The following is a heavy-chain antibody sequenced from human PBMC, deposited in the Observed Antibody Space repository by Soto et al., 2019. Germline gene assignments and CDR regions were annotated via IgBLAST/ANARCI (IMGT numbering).Heavy chain of an antibody. CDR1: GGSINGHY. CDR3: ARGFGLAAQGLDV. V-gene: IGHV4-59*11. J-gene: IGHJ6*02. CDR2: MYYSGNF. Sequence: QVQLQESGPGLVKPSETLSLTCAVSGGSINGHYWSWLRQPLGEGLEWIGYMYYSGNFNYNPSLKSRVTMSLDTSKNQFSLKLTSLAAADTAVYYCARGFGLAAQGLDVWGQGTTVTVSS. D-gene: IGHD3-3*01.